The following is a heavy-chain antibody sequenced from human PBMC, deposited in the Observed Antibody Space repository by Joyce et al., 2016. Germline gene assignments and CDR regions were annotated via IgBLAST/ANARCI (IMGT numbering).Heavy chain of an antibody. Sequence: EVQLVESGGGLVQPGGSLRLSCAASGFSFSGYWLNWVRQAPGKGLVWVSRINTGGSSPRFADSGKGRFTIARDNAKNTLYLQMNSLRAEDTAVYYCVRGISARPGGPNWFDPWGQGTLVTVSS. J-gene: IGHJ5*02. D-gene: IGHD6-6*01. CDR2: INTGGSSP. CDR3: VRGISARPGGPNWFDP. V-gene: IGHV3-74*01. CDR1: GFSFSGYW.